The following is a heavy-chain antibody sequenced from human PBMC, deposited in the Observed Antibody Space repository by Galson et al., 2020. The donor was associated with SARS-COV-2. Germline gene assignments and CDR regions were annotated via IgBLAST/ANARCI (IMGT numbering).Heavy chain of an antibody. CDR2: ISFDGRNT. D-gene: IGHD3-3*01. J-gene: IGHJ3*02. CDR3: ARQGVEDGFDI. V-gene: IGHV3-30*04. CDR1: EFTFSSYA. Sequence: GGSLRLSCAASEFTFSSYAMHWVRQAPGKGLDWVAVISFDGRNTYYAESMKGRFTISRDNSKNTLYLQMNSLRPEDTAVFYCARQGVEDGFDIWGQGTRVTVSS.